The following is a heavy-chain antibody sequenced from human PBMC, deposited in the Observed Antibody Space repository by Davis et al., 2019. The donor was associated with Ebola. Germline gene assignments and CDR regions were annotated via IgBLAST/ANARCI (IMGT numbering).Heavy chain of an antibody. Sequence: ASVKVSCKASGYTFTGYYMHWVRQATGQGLEWMGWMNPNSGNTGYAQKFQGRVTMTRNTSISTAYMELSSLRSEDTAVYYCALGIFGLDYWGQGTLVTVSS. CDR1: GYTFTGYY. D-gene: IGHD3/OR15-3a*01. J-gene: IGHJ4*02. V-gene: IGHV1-8*02. CDR3: ALGIFGLDY. CDR2: MNPNSGNT.